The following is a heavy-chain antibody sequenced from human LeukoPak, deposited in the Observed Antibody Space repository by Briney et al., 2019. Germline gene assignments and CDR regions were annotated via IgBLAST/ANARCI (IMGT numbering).Heavy chain of an antibody. Sequence: SETLSLTCTVSGGSISSGSYYWGWIRQTPGKGLEWIGSIYYSGSTTYNPSLKSRVTISVDTSKNQFSLKLTSVTAADTAVYYCARQGYCSSTRCSIYYGMDVWGQGTTVTVSS. V-gene: IGHV4-39*01. CDR2: IYYSGST. CDR1: GGSISSGSYY. D-gene: IGHD2-2*01. J-gene: IGHJ6*02. CDR3: ARQGYCSSTRCSIYYGMDV.